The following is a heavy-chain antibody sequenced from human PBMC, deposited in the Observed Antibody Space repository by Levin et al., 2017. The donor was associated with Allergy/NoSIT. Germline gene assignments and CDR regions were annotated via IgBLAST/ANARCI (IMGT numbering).Heavy chain of an antibody. CDR1: GGSISSSTYY. CDR3: ASQFLTYYYENSAYYDMYYFDY. D-gene: IGHD3-22*01. V-gene: IGHV4-39*07. CDR2: IYFSGNT. Sequence: SETLSLTCTVSGGSISSSTYYWGWIRQPPGKGLEWIGHIYFSGNTYSNPSLESRVTMSVDVSKNQFSLKLSSVTAADTAVYYCASQFLTYYYENSAYYDMYYFDYWGQGTPVTVSS. J-gene: IGHJ4*02.